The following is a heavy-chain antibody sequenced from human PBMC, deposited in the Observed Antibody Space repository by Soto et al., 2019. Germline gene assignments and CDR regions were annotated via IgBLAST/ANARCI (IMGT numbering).Heavy chain of an antibody. CDR2: IISDGRST. Sequence: EVQLVESGGGLVQLGGSLGLSCAASGFTFSNNWRHWVRQAPGMGLVWVSRIISDGRSTSYADSVKGRFTISRDNAKSTLYLQMNSLRAEDTAVYYCARSTTTTWDWGQGTLVTVSS. V-gene: IGHV3-74*01. CDR3: ARSTTTTWD. CDR1: GFTFSNNW. D-gene: IGHD4-17*01. J-gene: IGHJ4*02.